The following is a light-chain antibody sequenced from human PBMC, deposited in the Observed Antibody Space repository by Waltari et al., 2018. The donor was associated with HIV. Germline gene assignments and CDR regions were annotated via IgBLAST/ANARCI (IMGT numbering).Light chain of an antibody. CDR3: SSYSDSAFLI. V-gene: IGLV2-23*01. J-gene: IGLJ2*01. CDR1: SNDVGRFNF. CDR2: EGN. Sequence: QSALTQPASVSGSPGQPITISCTGTSNDVGRFNFFSWYQHHPGKAPKLIIYEGNKRPSGVSDRFSGSKSGNTASLTISGLLAEDEADYSCSSYSDSAFLIFGGGTKLTVL.